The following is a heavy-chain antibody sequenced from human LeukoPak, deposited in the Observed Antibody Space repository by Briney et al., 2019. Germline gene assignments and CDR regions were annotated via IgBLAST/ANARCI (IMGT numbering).Heavy chain of an antibody. V-gene: IGHV1-46*01. CDR1: GYTFTSNY. Sequence: ASVKVSCKASGYTFTSNYIHWLRQAPGQGLEWMGLINPSGGSTSYAQKFQGRVTMTRDTSTSTVYMELSSLRSEDTAVYYCARDVISYYYDSSGSPIGSHFDCWGQGTLVTVSS. CDR3: ARDVISYYYDSSGSPIGSHFDC. J-gene: IGHJ4*02. D-gene: IGHD3-22*01. CDR2: INPSGGST.